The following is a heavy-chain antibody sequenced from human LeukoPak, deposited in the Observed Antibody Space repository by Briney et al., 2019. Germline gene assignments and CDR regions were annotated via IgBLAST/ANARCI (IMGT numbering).Heavy chain of an antibody. Sequence: SETLSLTCAVSGGSISSNSYYWGWIRQPPGKGLKWIGSIYYSGSTYYNPSLKSRVTISVDTSKNQFSLKLSSVTAADTAVYYCARLRYNWNYGDVVYFDYWGQGTLVTVSS. V-gene: IGHV4-39*01. J-gene: IGHJ4*02. CDR3: ARLRYNWNYGDVVYFDY. D-gene: IGHD1-7*01. CDR2: IYYSGST. CDR1: GGSISSNSYY.